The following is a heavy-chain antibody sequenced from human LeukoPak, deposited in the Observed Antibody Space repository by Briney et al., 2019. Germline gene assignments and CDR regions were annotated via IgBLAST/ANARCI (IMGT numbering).Heavy chain of an antibody. CDR2: ISDSGSST. CDR3: AKDVDSSGYPQYFDY. CDR1: GFTFSTYA. V-gene: IGHV3-23*01. D-gene: IGHD3-22*01. J-gene: IGHJ4*02. Sequence: GGSLRLSCAASGFTFSTYAMSWVRQAPGKGLQWVSSISDSGSSTYYADSVKGRFTISRDNSKNTLYLQMNSLRAEDTAVYYCAKDVDSSGYPQYFDYWGQGTLVTVSS.